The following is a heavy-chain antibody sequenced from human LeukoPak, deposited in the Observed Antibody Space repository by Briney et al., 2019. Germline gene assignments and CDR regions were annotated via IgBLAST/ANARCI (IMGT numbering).Heavy chain of an antibody. J-gene: IGHJ1*01. CDR2: IYYSGST. CDR1: GGSISSYY. Sequence: PETLSLTCTVSGGSISSYYWSWIRQPPGKGLEWIGYIYYSGSTNYNPSLKSRVTISVDTSKNQFSLKLSSVTAADTAVYYCARGIFYYFQHWGQGTLVTVSS. V-gene: IGHV4-59*01. D-gene: IGHD2-21*01. CDR3: ARGIFYYFQH.